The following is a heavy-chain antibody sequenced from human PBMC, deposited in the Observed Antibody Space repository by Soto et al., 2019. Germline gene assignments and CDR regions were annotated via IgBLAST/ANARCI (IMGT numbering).Heavy chain of an antibody. CDR1: GFSVGDNY. CDR3: ARWTGTTLDY. D-gene: IGHD1-1*01. CDR2: IYGGGAT. J-gene: IGHJ4*02. V-gene: IGHV3-66*01. Sequence: EVPLVESGGGLVQPGGSLRLSCAASGFSVGDNYMSWVRQAPGKGLEWVSIIYGGGATYYPDSVKGRFTISRDSSKNTLHLQMNSLRAEDTAVYYCARWTGTTLDYWGQGTQVSVSS.